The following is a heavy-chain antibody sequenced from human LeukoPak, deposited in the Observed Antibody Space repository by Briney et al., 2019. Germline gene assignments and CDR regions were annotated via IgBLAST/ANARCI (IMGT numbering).Heavy chain of an antibody. Sequence: GESLKISCKGSGYSFTHYWIGWVRQMPGKGLEWMVIIHPGDSDTRYSPSFQGQVTISADKSISTAYLQWSSLKASDTAMYYCARLGVGPAAPIDYWGQGTLVTVSS. CDR3: ARLGVGPAAPIDY. CDR2: IHPGDSDT. J-gene: IGHJ4*02. CDR1: GYSFTHYW. D-gene: IGHD2-2*01. V-gene: IGHV5-51*01.